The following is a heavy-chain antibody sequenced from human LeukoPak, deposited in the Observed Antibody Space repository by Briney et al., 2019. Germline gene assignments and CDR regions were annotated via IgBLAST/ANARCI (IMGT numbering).Heavy chain of an antibody. J-gene: IGHJ6*03. D-gene: IGHD1-26*01. Sequence: GGSLRLSCAASGFTFSSHSMNWVRQAPGKGLEWVSYISSSSSTIYYADSVKGRFTISRDNAKNSLYLQMNSLRAEDTAVYYCASASGSYYYYYYYYMDVWGKGTTVTVSS. CDR1: GFTFSSHS. CDR2: ISSSSSTI. V-gene: IGHV3-48*01. CDR3: ASASGSYYYYYYYYMDV.